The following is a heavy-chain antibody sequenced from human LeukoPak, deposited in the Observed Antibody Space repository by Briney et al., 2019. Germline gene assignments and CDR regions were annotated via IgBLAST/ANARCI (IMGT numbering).Heavy chain of an antibody. Sequence: SETLSLTCTVSGYPITSGSYGGWFRQPPGKGLEWIGSIYHSGSTYYNPSLKSRVTISVDTSKNQFSLKLSSVTAADTAVYYCASWIDYWGQGTLVTVSS. CDR2: IYHSGST. CDR3: ASWIDY. J-gene: IGHJ4*02. CDR1: GYPITSGSY. D-gene: IGHD1-1*01. V-gene: IGHV4-38-2*02.